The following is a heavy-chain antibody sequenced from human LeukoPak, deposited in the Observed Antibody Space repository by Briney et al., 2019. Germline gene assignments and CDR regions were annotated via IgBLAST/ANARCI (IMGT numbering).Heavy chain of an antibody. Sequence: GRSLRLSCAASGFTFNNYAMHWVRQAPGKGLEWVSGITRNSGNTDYADTVKGRFTISRDSAKNTLYLQMNSLGAEDTALYFCGKNSRGICSALGLDSWGQGTLVTVSS. CDR1: GFTFNNYA. CDR2: ITRNSGNT. V-gene: IGHV3-9*01. J-gene: IGHJ4*02. D-gene: IGHD5-24*01. CDR3: GKNSRGICSALGLDS.